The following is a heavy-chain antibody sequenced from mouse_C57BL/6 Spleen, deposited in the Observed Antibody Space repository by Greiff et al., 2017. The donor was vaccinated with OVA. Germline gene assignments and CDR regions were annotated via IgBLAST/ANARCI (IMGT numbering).Heavy chain of an antibody. CDR3: ASLYYDYAWFAY. Sequence: EVKLMESGPGLVKPSQSLSLTCSVTGYSITSGYYWNWIRQFPGNKLEWMGYISYDGSNNYNPSLKNRISITRDTSKNQFFLKLNSVTTEDTATYYCASLYYDYAWFAYWGQGTLVTVSA. J-gene: IGHJ3*01. D-gene: IGHD2-4*01. V-gene: IGHV3-6*01. CDR1: GYSITSGYY. CDR2: ISYDGSN.